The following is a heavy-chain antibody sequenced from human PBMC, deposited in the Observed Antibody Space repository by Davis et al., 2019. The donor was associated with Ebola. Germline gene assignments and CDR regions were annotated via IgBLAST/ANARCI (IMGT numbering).Heavy chain of an antibody. CDR3: TTDVGRDHPDGTFDL. CDR1: GFTFTNAW. J-gene: IGHJ3*01. CDR2: IKSKTYSGTT. Sequence: GGSLRLSCAVSGFTFTNAWMSWVRQAPGKGLEWVGRIKSKTYSGTTDYAAPVKGRFTISRDDSKNTLYLQMNSLKTEDTAVYYCTTDVGRDHPDGTFDLWGQGTMVTVSS. V-gene: IGHV3-15*01. D-gene: IGHD2-21*02.